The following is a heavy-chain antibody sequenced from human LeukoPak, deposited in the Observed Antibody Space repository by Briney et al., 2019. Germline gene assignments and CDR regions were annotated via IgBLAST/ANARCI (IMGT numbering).Heavy chain of an antibody. CDR1: GFTFSAYD. D-gene: IGHD4-23*01. CDR3: ARGDCGGARCLLPDFFDY. CDR2: INSETSSA. V-gene: IGHV3-21*01. Sequence: GGSLRLSCAASGFTFSAYDMIWVRQAPGKGLEWVSTINSETSSAFYADSVKGRFTISRDNGKNSLYLQMNSLRAEDTAVYYSARGDCGGARCLLPDFFDYWGQGALVTVSS. J-gene: IGHJ4*02.